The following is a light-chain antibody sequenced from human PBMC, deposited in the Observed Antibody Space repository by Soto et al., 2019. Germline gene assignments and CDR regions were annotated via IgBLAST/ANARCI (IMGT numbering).Light chain of an antibody. Sequence: AIQMTQSPSSLSASVGDRVTITCRASQGIRNDLGWYQQKPGKAPKLLIYAASSLQSGVPSRFSGSGSVTDFTLTISNLQPEDFETYYCLQDYNFPRTFGQGTKVEIK. J-gene: IGKJ1*01. CDR1: QGIRND. V-gene: IGKV1-6*01. CDR2: AAS. CDR3: LQDYNFPRT.